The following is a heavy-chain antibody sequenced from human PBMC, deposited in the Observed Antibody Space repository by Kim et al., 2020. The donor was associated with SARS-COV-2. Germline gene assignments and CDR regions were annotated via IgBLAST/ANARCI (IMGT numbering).Heavy chain of an antibody. V-gene: IGHV4-4*07. D-gene: IGHD2-21*01. CDR3: AREARNLVILGGMDV. CDR1: GGSISSYY. Sequence: SETLSLTCTVSGGSISSYYWSWTRQPAGKGLEWIGRIYTSGSTNYNPSLKSRVTMSVDTSKNQFSLKLSSVTAADTAVYYCAREARNLVILGGMDVWGQGTTVTVSS. J-gene: IGHJ6*02. CDR2: IYTSGST.